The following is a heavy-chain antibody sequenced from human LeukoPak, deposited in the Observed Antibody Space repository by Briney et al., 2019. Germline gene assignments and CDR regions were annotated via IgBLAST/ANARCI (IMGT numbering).Heavy chain of an antibody. CDR2: IIPIFGTA. J-gene: IGHJ6*02. D-gene: IGHD3-10*01. Sequence: SVKVSCKASGGTFSSYAISWVRQAPGQGLEWMGGIIPIFGTANYAQKFQGRVTITADESTSTAYMELSSLRSEDTAVYYCARVSITMVRAVLYYYYGMDVWGQGTTVTVSS. CDR3: ARVSITMVRAVLYYYYGMDV. V-gene: IGHV1-69*01. CDR1: GGTFSSYA.